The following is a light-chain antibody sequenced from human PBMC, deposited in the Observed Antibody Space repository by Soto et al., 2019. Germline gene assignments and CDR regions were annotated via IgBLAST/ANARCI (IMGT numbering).Light chain of an antibody. CDR2: AAS. J-gene: IGKJ2*01. CDR1: QGIKNF. Sequence: DIQMTQSPSSLSASVGDRVTITCRASQGIKNFLAWYQQKPGKVPKLLIYAASTLQSGVPSRFSGSGSGTDFTLTISSLQPEDVATYYCQKYNSASYTFGQGTKLEIK. CDR3: QKYNSASYT. V-gene: IGKV1-27*01.